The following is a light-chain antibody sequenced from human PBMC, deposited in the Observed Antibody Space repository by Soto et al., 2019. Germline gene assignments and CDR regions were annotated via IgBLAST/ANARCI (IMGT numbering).Light chain of an antibody. V-gene: IGLV1-40*01. CDR3: QSYDSSLSEVV. CDR2: GNS. CDR1: SSNIGAGYD. J-gene: IGLJ1*01. Sequence: QLVLTQPPSVSGAPGQRVTISCTGSSSNIGAGYDVHWYQQLPGTAPKLLIYGNSNRPSGVPDRFSGSKSGTSASLAITGLQAEDEADYYCQSYDSSLSEVVFGTGTKLIVL.